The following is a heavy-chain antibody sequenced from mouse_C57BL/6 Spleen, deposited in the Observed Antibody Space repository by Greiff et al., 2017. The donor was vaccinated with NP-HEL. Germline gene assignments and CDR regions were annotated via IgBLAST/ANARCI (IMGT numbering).Heavy chain of an antibody. J-gene: IGHJ2*01. D-gene: IGHD1-1*01. V-gene: IGHV1-64*01. CDR1: GYTFTSYW. CDR2: IHPNSGST. CDR3: AREIYYGSSLYYFDY. Sequence: QVQLKQPGAELVKPGASVKLSCKASGYTFTSYWMHWVKQRPGQGLEWIGMIHPNSGSTNYNEKFKSKATLTVDKSSSTAYMQLSSLTSEDSAVYYCAREIYYGSSLYYFDYWGQGTTLTVSS.